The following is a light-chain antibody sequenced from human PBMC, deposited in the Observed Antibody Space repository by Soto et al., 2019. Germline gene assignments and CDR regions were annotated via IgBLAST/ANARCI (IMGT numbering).Light chain of an antibody. J-gene: IGKJ5*01. CDR2: KAS. CDR3: QQRSNWPPIT. CDR1: QSISSW. Sequence: DIQMTQSPSTLSASVGDRVTITCRASQSISSWLAWYQQKPGKAPKLLIYKASTLKSGVPSRFSGSGSGTDFTLTISSLEPEDFAVYYCQQRSNWPPITFGQGTRLEIK. V-gene: IGKV1-5*03.